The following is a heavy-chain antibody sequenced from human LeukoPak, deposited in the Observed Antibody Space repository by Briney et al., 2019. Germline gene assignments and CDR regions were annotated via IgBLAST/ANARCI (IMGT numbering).Heavy chain of an antibody. Sequence: ASVKVSCKASGYTFTSYGISWVRQAHGQGLEWMGWISAYNGNTNYAQKLQGRVTMTTDTSTSTAYMELRSLRSDDTAVYYCARGVWGYYDSSGYYQIPNDYWGQGTLVNVSS. D-gene: IGHD3-22*01. CDR1: GYTFTSYG. V-gene: IGHV1-18*01. CDR3: ARGVWGYYDSSGYYQIPNDY. J-gene: IGHJ4*02. CDR2: ISAYNGNT.